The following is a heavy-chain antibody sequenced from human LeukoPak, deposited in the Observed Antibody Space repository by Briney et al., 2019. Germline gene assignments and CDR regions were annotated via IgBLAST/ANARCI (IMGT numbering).Heavy chain of an antibody. V-gene: IGHV3-9*01. Sequence: PGGSLRLSCAASGFTFDDYAMHWVRQAPGKGLEWVSGISWNSGSIGYADSVKGRFTISRDNAKNSLYLQMNSLRAEDTALYYCAKDIAVAVAGPMGAGFDYWGQGTLVTVSS. CDR3: AKDIAVAVAGPMGAGFDY. J-gene: IGHJ4*02. D-gene: IGHD6-19*01. CDR2: ISWNSGSI. CDR1: GFTFDDYA.